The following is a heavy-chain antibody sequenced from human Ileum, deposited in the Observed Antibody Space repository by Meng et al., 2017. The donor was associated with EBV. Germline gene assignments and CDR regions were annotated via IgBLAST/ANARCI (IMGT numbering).Heavy chain of an antibody. D-gene: IGHD3-10*01. J-gene: IGHJ4*02. CDR3: ARGNKVSDRGFDY. CDR1: GGSFSGYY. CDR2: INHSGST. V-gene: IGHV4-34*01. Sequence: HVRLQQWGAGLLKPSETLSLTCAVYGGSFSGYYWSWIRQPPGKGLEWIGEINHSGSTNYNPSLKSRVTISVDTSKNQFSLKLSSVTAADTAVYYCARGNKVSDRGFDYWGQGTLVTVSS.